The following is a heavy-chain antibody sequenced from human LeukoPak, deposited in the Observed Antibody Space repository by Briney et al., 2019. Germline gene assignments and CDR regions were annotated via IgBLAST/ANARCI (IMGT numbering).Heavy chain of an antibody. CDR2: INPNSGGT. V-gene: IGHV1-2*02. CDR3: ARDSSGYPYDY. CDR1: GYTFTGYF. Sequence: GASVKVSCKASGYTFTGYFIHWVRQAPGQGLEWMGWINPNSGGTNYAQKFQGRVTMTRDTSISTAYMELSRLRSDDTAVYYCARDSSGYPYDYWGQGTLVTVSS. J-gene: IGHJ4*02. D-gene: IGHD5-12*01.